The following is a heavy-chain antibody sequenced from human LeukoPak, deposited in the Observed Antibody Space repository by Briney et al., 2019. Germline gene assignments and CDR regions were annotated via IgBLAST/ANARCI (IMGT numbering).Heavy chain of an antibody. Sequence: ASVKVSCKASGYTFTSYDINWVRQATGQGLEWMGWMNPNSGNTGYAQKFQGRVTITRNTSISRAYMELSSLRSEDTAVYYCARGGHDSSGYYYDYWGQGTLVTVSS. CDR1: GYTFTSYD. J-gene: IGHJ4*02. CDR2: MNPNSGNT. D-gene: IGHD3-22*01. V-gene: IGHV1-8*03. CDR3: ARGGHDSSGYYYDY.